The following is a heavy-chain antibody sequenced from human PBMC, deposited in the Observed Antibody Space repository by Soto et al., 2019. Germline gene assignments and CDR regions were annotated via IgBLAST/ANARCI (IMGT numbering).Heavy chain of an antibody. CDR2: IKQDGSEK. CDR1: GFTFSSYW. Sequence: GGSLSLSCAASGFTFSSYWMSWVRQAPGKGLEWVANIKQDGSEKYYVDSVKGRFTISRDNAKNSLYLQMNSLRAEDTAVYYCARDYYDSSGWINYYYGMDVWGQGTTVTVSS. D-gene: IGHD3-22*01. J-gene: IGHJ6*02. CDR3: ARDYYDSSGWINYYYGMDV. V-gene: IGHV3-7*03.